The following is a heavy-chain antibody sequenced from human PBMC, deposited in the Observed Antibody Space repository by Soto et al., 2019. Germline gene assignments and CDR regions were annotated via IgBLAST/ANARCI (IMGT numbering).Heavy chain of an antibody. V-gene: IGHV1-69*13. J-gene: IGHJ6*02. CDR1: GGTFSSYA. CDR2: IIPIFGTA. CDR3: ARDSLAYCGGDCYSGPTYYYGMDV. D-gene: IGHD2-21*02. Sequence: SVKVSCKASGGTFSSYAISWVRQAPGQGLEWMGGIIPIFGTANYAQKFQGRVTITADESTSTAYMELSSLRSEDTAVYYCARDSLAYCGGDCYSGPTYYYGMDVWGQGTTVTVSS.